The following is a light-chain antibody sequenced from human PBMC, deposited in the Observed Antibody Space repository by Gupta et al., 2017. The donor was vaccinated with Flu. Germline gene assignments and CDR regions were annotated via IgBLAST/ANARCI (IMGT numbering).Light chain of an antibody. Sequence: QSALTQHPSASGSPGQSVTISCTGTSSDVGGYNYVTWYQQHPGKAPKLMIYEVSKRPSGVPDRFSGSKSGNTASLTVSGLQAEEEADYYCSSYAGSNNFVFGTGTKVTVL. J-gene: IGLJ1*01. V-gene: IGLV2-8*01. CDR2: EVS. CDR1: SSDVGGYNY. CDR3: SSYAGSNNFV.